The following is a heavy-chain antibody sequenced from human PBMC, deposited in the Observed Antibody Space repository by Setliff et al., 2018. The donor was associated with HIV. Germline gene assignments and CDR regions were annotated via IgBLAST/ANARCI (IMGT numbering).Heavy chain of an antibody. J-gene: IGHJ6*02. D-gene: IGHD5-12*01. CDR2: FDPNSGGT. V-gene: IGHV1-2*02. Sequence: ASVKVSCKASGYTFIGNYIHWVQQAPGQGLEWVGWFDPNSGGTNFAQKFQGRVTLTRDTSINTAYMELSRLKSDDTAVYYCARAGSGYDSYYYYAMDVWGQGTTVTVSS. CDR3: ARAGSGYDSYYYYAMDV. CDR1: GYTFIGNY.